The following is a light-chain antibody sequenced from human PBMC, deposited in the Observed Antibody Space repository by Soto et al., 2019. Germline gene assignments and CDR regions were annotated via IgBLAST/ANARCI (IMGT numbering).Light chain of an antibody. Sequence: ETLLTQSPATLSVSPRERATLSCRASQSVRHNLAWYQQKPGQAPRLLIYGASTRAPGIPDRFSGSGFGTEFSLTISSLQSEDFAVYYCQQHNDWPPSTFGQGTKLEIK. CDR1: QSVRHN. CDR3: QQHNDWPPST. J-gene: IGKJ2*01. CDR2: GAS. V-gene: IGKV3-15*01.